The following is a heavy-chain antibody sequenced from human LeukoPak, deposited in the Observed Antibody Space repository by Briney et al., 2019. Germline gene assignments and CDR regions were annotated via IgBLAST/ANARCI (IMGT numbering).Heavy chain of an antibody. D-gene: IGHD1-1*01. J-gene: IGHJ4*02. CDR3: ARGGVNYWNPRY. V-gene: IGHV3-53*01. CDR2: LYTGGTT. CDR1: GFTVSSYY. Sequence: GGSLRLSCVASGFTVSSYYMSWVRQAPGKGLEWVSLLYTGGTTYYAHSAEGRFTTSRDDSKNTLYLQMNTLRAEDTAVYYCARGGVNYWNPRYWGEGTLVTVSS.